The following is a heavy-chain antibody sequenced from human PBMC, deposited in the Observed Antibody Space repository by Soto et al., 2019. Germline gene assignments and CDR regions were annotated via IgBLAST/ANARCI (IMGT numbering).Heavy chain of an antibody. J-gene: IGHJ4*02. CDR2: INAGNGNT. CDR3: ARDLSQSYYYGSEYFDY. CDR1: GCTFTSYA. V-gene: IGHV1-3*01. D-gene: IGHD3-10*01. Sequence: ASVKVSCKASGCTFTSYAMHWVRQAPGQRLEWMGWINAGNGNTKYSQKFQGRVTITRDTSASTAYMELSSLRSEDTAVYYCARDLSQSYYYGSEYFDYWGQGTLVTVSS.